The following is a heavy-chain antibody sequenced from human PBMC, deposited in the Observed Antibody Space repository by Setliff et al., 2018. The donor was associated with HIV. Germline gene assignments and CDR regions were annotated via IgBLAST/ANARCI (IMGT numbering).Heavy chain of an antibody. J-gene: IGHJ6*03. CDR2: INHSGST. CDR3: ARANEVATIIYYYYSMDV. V-gene: IGHV4-34*01. CDR1: GGSFSGYY. D-gene: IGHD5-12*01. Sequence: TLSLTCAVYGGSFSGYYWSWIRQPPGKGLEWIGEINHSGSTDYNPSLKSRVTISVDTSKNQFSLKLSSVTAADTAVYYCARANEVATIIYYYYSMDVWGKGTTVTVSS.